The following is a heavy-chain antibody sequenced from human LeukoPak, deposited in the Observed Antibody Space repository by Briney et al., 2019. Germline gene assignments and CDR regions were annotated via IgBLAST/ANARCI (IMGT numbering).Heavy chain of an antibody. CDR3: ARVRYDFWSGYPHDAFDI. CDR2: ISAYNGNT. V-gene: IGHV1-18*01. J-gene: IGHJ3*02. CDR1: GYTFTSYG. Sequence: ASVKVSCKASGYTFTSYGISWVRQAPGQGLEWMGWISAYNGNTNYAQKLQGRVTMTTDTSTSTAYMELRSLRSDDTAVYYCARVRYDFWSGYPHDAFDIWGQGTMVTVSS. D-gene: IGHD3-3*01.